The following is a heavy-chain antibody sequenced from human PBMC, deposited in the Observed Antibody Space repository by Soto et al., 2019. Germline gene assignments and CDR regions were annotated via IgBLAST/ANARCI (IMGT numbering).Heavy chain of an antibody. V-gene: IGHV5-51*01. J-gene: IGHJ4*02. CDR2: IYPGDSDT. D-gene: IGHD2-8*01. Sequence: LGESLKISCMGSGYSFRNFWIGWVRQMPGRGLEWMGIIYPGDSDTKYTPSFQGQVTISVDRSISTAYLQWSSLKASDTAIYYCARQYGVSLDYWGQGTLVTVSS. CDR3: ARQYGVSLDY. CDR1: GYSFRNFW.